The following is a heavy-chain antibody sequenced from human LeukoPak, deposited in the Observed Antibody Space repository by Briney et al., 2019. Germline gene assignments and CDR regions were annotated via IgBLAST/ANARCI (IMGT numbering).Heavy chain of an antibody. D-gene: IGHD3-9*01. CDR3: AKDHYDILTGYNFDY. Sequence: SETLSLTCAVYGGSFSGYYWSWIRQPPGKGLEWIGEINHSGSTNYNPSLKSRVTISVDTSKNQFSLKLSSVTAADTAVYYCAKDHYDILTGYNFDYWGQGTLVTVSS. CDR2: INHSGST. V-gene: IGHV4-34*01. J-gene: IGHJ4*02. CDR1: GGSFSGYY.